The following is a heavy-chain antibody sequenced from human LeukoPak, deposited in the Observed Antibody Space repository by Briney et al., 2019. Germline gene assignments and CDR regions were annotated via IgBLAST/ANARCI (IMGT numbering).Heavy chain of an antibody. CDR2: ISGSGGST. CDR1: GFTFSSYA. Sequence: PGGSLRLSCAVSGFTFSSYAMSWVRQAPGKGLEWVSAISGSGGSTYYADSVKGRFTISRDNSKNTLYLQMNSLRAEDTAVYYCAKTYHPSGLYYFDYWGQGTLVTVSS. V-gene: IGHV3-23*01. CDR3: AKTYHPSGLYYFDY. J-gene: IGHJ4*02. D-gene: IGHD6-25*01.